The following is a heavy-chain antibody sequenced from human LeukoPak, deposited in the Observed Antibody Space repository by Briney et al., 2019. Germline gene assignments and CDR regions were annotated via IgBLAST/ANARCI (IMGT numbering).Heavy chain of an antibody. CDR1: GGTFSSYA. CDR2: IIPIFGTT. CDR3: ARDLVTIFGVVINLYYYGMDV. D-gene: IGHD3-3*01. Sequence: SVKVSCKASGGTFSSYAISWVRQAPGQGLEWMGGIIPIFGTTSYAQKLQGRVTMTTDTSTSTAYMELRSLRSDDTAVYYCARDLVTIFGVVINLYYYGMDVWGQGTTVTVSS. J-gene: IGHJ6*02. V-gene: IGHV1-69*05.